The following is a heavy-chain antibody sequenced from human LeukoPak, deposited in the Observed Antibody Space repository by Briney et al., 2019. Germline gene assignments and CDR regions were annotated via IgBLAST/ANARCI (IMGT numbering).Heavy chain of an antibody. CDR1: GFTFSSYT. D-gene: IGHD5-18*01. J-gene: IGHJ5*02. CDR3: AKGNGYDTYNWFDP. Sequence: GGSLRLSCAASGFTFSSYTMSWVRQAPGKGLEWVSTISGSGSSTYFADSVKGRFTISRDNSKNTLYLQMSSLRAEDTAVYYCAKGNGYDTYNWFDPWGQGTLVTVSS. CDR2: ISGSGSST. V-gene: IGHV3-23*01.